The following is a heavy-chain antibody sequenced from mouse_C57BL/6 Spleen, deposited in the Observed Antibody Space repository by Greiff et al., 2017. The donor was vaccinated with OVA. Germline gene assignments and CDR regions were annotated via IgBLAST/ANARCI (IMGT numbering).Heavy chain of an antibody. J-gene: IGHJ4*01. CDR3: AGYYYAMDY. Sequence: QVQLKESGPELVKPGASVKLSCKASGYTFPSYDINWVKQRPGQGLEWIGWIYPRDGSTKSNEKFKGTATLTVATSSSPAYMVRLRLTAEDSAVYFCAGYYYAMDYWGQGTSVTVSS. CDR1: GYTFPSYD. CDR2: IYPRDGST. V-gene: IGHV1-85*01.